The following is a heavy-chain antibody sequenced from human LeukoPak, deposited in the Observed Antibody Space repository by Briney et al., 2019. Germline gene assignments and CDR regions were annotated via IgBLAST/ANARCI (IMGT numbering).Heavy chain of an antibody. CDR2: ISAYNGKT. Sequence: GASVKVSCKASGYTFTSHGISWVRQAPGQGLERMGWISAYNGKTNYAQKLQGRVTMTTDTSTNTAYMELNSLRSEDTAVYYCARDSPSFHGIRTVVVTNPNDAFDIWGQGTMVTVSS. D-gene: IGHD3-22*01. CDR1: GYTFTSHG. J-gene: IGHJ3*02. CDR3: ARDSPSFHGIRTVVVTNPNDAFDI. V-gene: IGHV1-18*01.